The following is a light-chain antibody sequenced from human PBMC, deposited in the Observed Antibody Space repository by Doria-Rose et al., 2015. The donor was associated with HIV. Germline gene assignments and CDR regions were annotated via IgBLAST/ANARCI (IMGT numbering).Light chain of an antibody. V-gene: IGKV1-39*01. CDR2: TTS. J-gene: IGKJ1*01. CDR1: QSISNY. Sequence: SLSASVGDRVTITCRASQSISNYLNWYQQKPGKAPDLLIYTTSSLQSGVPLRFSGSGSGTDFTLTINSLQPEDFATYYCQQTYTTRWTFGLGTKVEVK. CDR3: QQTYTTRWT.